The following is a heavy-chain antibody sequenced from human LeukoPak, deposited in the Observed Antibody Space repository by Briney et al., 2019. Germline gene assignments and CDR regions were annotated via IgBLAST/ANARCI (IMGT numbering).Heavy chain of an antibody. J-gene: IGHJ3*02. D-gene: IGHD3-22*01. CDR3: ARDGDYYDSSGYDTDAFGI. Sequence: GRSLRLSCAASGFTFDDYAMHWVRQAPGKGLEWVSGISWNSGSIGYADSVKGRFTISRDNAKNSLYLQMNSLRAEDTALYYCARDGDYYDSSGYDTDAFGIWGQGTMVTVSS. CDR2: ISWNSGSI. CDR1: GFTFDDYA. V-gene: IGHV3-9*01.